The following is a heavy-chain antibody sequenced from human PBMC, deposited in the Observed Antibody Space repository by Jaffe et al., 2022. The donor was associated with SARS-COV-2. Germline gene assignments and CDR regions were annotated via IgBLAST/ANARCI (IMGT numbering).Heavy chain of an antibody. CDR3: ARVRPSYHFGSGSYEDY. CDR1: GFTFSSYA. CDR2: ISNSGGST. Sequence: EAQLVESGGGLVQPGGSLRLSCAASGFTFSSYAMTWVRQAPGKGLEWVSGISNSGGSTYYADSVKGRFTISRDKSKNMVFLQMNSLKAEDTAIYFCARVRPSYHFGSGSYEDYWGQGAQVTVSS. J-gene: IGHJ4*02. D-gene: IGHD3-10*01. V-gene: IGHV3-23*04.